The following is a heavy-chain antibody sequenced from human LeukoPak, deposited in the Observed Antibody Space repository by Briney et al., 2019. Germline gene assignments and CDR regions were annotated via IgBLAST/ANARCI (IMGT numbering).Heavy chain of an antibody. CDR3: ARSATVTTGYFDY. CDR1: GGSISSSGHY. D-gene: IGHD4-17*01. V-gene: IGHV4-39*07. CDR2: IYSNGNT. Sequence: SETLSLTCSVSGGSISSSGHYWGWIRQSPEKGLDWIGSIYSNGNTYYNPSVKSRVTISVDTSKNQFSLKLTSVTAAETAVYYCARSATVTTGYFDYWGQGALVSVSS. J-gene: IGHJ4*02.